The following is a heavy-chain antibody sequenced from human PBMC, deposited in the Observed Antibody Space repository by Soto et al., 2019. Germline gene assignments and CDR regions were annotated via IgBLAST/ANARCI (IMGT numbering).Heavy chain of an antibody. D-gene: IGHD6-13*01. CDR3: ARSSVHIAAAGSLEL. V-gene: IGHV3-30*14. J-gene: IGHJ4*02. Sequence: GWSLRLCCTASGFAVRSHAMQWVRQAPGKGLEWVAFISSDGATKYVADSLKGRLTISRDNFESTMSLQMNNLRPEDTALYYCARSSVHIAAAGSLELWGAGTLVTVS. CDR1: GFAVRSHA. CDR2: ISSDGATK.